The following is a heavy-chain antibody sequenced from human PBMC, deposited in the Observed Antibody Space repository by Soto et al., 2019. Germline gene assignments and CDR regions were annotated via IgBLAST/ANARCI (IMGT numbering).Heavy chain of an antibody. CDR2: IYPGDSDT. Sequence: PGESLKISCKGSGYSFTTYWIGWVRQMPGKGLEWMGIIYPGDSDTRYSLSFQGQVTISADKSISTAYLQWSSLKASDTAMYYCATGGYCSSTSCYNFFDYRGQGTLVTVSS. J-gene: IGHJ4*02. CDR3: ATGGYCSSTSCYNFFDY. D-gene: IGHD2-2*02. V-gene: IGHV5-51*01. CDR1: GYSFTTYW.